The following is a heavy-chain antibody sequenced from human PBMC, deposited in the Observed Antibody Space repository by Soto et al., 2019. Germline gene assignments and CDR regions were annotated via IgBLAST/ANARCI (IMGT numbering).Heavy chain of an antibody. Sequence: ASVKVSCKASGYSFTIYGISWVRQAPGQGLEWMGWISAYNGNTNYAQKLQGRVTMTTDISTSTAYMELRSLRSDDTAVYYCARDLNYYDSSAPLRYYGMDVWGQGTTVTVSS. D-gene: IGHD3-22*01. J-gene: IGHJ6*02. CDR2: ISAYNGNT. CDR1: GYSFTIYG. CDR3: ARDLNYYDSSAPLRYYGMDV. V-gene: IGHV1-18*01.